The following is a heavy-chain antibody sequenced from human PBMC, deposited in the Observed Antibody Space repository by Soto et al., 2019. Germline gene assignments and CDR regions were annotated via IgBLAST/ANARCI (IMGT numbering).Heavy chain of an antibody. CDR2: LYYTGST. V-gene: IGHV4-39*01. CDR3: ARRIVATETFDY. J-gene: IGHJ4*02. D-gene: IGHD5-12*01. CDR1: GDSISSVAHY. Sequence: PSETLSLTCSVSGDSISSVAHYWAWVRQPPGKGLEWIGSLYYTGSTYYNPSLKSRAAISIDTSKNQFSLNLMSTTAADTAVYYCARRIVATETFDYWGQGTLVTGS.